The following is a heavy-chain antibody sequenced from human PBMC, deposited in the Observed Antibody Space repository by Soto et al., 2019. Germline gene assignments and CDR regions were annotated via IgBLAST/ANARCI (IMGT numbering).Heavy chain of an antibody. J-gene: IGHJ4*02. V-gene: IGHV3-30-3*01. Sequence: PGGSLRLSCAASGFTFSSYAMHWVRQAPGKGLEWVAVISYDGGNKYYADSVKGRFTISRDNSKNTLYLQMNSLRAEDTAVYYCAKNPGYYYDSTGYHFDYWGQGTLVTVSS. CDR2: ISYDGGNK. CDR3: AKNPGYYYDSTGYHFDY. CDR1: GFTFSSYA. D-gene: IGHD3-22*01.